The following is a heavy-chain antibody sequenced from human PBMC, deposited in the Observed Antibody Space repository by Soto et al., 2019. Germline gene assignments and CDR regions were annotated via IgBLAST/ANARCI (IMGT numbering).Heavy chain of an antibody. CDR1: GGSVSGYH. CDR2: INNNGNT. D-gene: IGHD2-21*01. Sequence: SETLSLTCNVSGGSVSGYHWSWIRQPPGKGLEWIGYINNNGNTDYNPSLESRVTISVDTSKNQISLNLASLTAADTAVYYCARNSPLLENDYYGMAVWGQGTTVTVSS. CDR3: ARNSPLLENDYYGMAV. J-gene: IGHJ6*02. V-gene: IGHV4-59*08.